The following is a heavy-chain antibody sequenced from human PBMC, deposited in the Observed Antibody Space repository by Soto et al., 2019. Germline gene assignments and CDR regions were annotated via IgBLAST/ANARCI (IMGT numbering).Heavy chain of an antibody. D-gene: IGHD4-17*01. CDR2: INPSDGSA. V-gene: IGHV1-46*03. Sequence: ASVKVSCKASGYTLTTYYMQWVRQAPGQGLEWMGIINPSDGSATNAQKFQGRVTMTRDTSTSTVYMELSSLRSEDTAVYYCARDGPSDGDYYYYYYMDVWGKGTTVTVSS. CDR3: ARDGPSDGDYYYYYYMDV. CDR1: GYTLTTYY. J-gene: IGHJ6*03.